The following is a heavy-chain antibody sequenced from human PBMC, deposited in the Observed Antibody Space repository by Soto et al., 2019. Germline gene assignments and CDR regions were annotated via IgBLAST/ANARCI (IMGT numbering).Heavy chain of an antibody. CDR1: GGTFSSYA. Sequence: SVKVSCKASGGTFSSYAISWVRQAPGQGLEWMGGIIPIFGTANYAQKLQGRVTITTDKSTSTAYMELRSLRSEDTAVYYCARDHPTMIVVVLTRYFDYWGQGTLVTVSS. D-gene: IGHD3-22*01. CDR2: IIPIFGTA. V-gene: IGHV1-69*05. CDR3: ARDHPTMIVVVLTRYFDY. J-gene: IGHJ4*02.